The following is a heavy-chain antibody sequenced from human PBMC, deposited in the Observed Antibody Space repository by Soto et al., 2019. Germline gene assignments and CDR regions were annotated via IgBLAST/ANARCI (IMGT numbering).Heavy chain of an antibody. CDR3: ARLHGYCISSSCHGHYGMDV. CDR2: IYYSGTT. V-gene: IGHV4-39*01. CDR1: SASISSSSYT. J-gene: IGHJ6*02. D-gene: IGHD2-2*01. Sequence: QLQLQESGPGLVKPSETLSLTCTVSSASISSSSYTWGWIRQPPGKGLEWIGSIYYSGTTYYNPSLNSRVTVSVDRSKNQFSLKLISVTAADTAVYYCARLHGYCISSSCHGHYGMDVWGQGTTVTVSS.